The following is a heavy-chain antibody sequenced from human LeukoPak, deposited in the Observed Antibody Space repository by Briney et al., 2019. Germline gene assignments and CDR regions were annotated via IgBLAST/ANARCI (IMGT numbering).Heavy chain of an antibody. CDR3: VREARGYHYTYFDY. J-gene: IGHJ4*02. CDR2: VSSGFHA. CDR1: GFTLGSHD. Sequence: GGSLRLSCTASGFTLGSHDMHWVRQIPGQGLEWVAAVSSGFHAFFADSVQGRFTVSREDARNSLHLQMNSLRAGDTAVYYCVREARGYHYTYFDYWGQGTLVTVSS. V-gene: IGHV3-13*01. D-gene: IGHD5-18*01.